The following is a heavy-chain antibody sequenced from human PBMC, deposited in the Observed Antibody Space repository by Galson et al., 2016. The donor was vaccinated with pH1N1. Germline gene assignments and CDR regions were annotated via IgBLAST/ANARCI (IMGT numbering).Heavy chain of an antibody. J-gene: IGHJ6*03. D-gene: IGHD2-21*01. V-gene: IGHV5-51*03. CDR1: GYSFTSYW. Sequence: QSGAEVKKPGESLKISCKGSGYSFTSYWIGWVRQMPGKGLGWMGIIFPGDSDTRYSPSFQGQVTISADKSINTAYLQWNSLRASDTAMYYCARSPADPGYSYYYMDVWGKGTTVSVSS. CDR2: IFPGDSDT. CDR3: ARSPADPGYSYYYMDV.